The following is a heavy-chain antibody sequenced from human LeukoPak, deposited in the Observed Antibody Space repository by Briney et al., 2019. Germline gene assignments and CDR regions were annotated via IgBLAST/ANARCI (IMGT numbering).Heavy chain of an antibody. V-gene: IGHV2-5*02. CDR1: GFSLSTSGVG. Sequence: SGPTLVNPTQTLTLTCTFSGFSLSTSGVGVRWIRQPPGKALEWLALIYWDDDKRYSPSLKSRLTITKDTSKNQVVLTMTNMDPVDTATYYCAHRGIAYYYGSGSSVLFDYWGQGTLVTVSS. D-gene: IGHD3-10*01. J-gene: IGHJ4*02. CDR2: IYWDDDK. CDR3: AHRGIAYYYGSGSSVLFDY.